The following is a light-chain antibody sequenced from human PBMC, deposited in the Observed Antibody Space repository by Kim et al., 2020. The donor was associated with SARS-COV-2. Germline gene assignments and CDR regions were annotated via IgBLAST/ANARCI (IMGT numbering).Light chain of an antibody. CDR1: KLGDKY. CDR3: QAWDSSII. V-gene: IGLV3-1*01. Sequence: VSVSPGQTASITCSGDKLGDKYACWYQQKPGQSPVLVIYQDSKRPSGIPERFSGSNSGNTATLTISGTQAMDEADYYCQAWDSSIIFGGGTQLTVL. CDR2: QDS. J-gene: IGLJ2*01.